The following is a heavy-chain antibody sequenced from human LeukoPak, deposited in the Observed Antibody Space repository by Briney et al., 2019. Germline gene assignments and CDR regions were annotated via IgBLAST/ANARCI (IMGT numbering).Heavy chain of an antibody. CDR1: GGPFSSYS. D-gene: IGHD3-10*01. V-gene: IGHV4-59*01. Sequence: PSETLSLTCTVSGGPFSSYSWSWIRQPPGKGLEWLGYVYNSGSTTYNPSLQSRVTISVDTSKSQFSLKLSSVTAADTAVYYCASDYGPGSYRFDYWGQGTLVTVSS. J-gene: IGHJ4*02. CDR3: ASDYGPGSYRFDY. CDR2: VYNSGST.